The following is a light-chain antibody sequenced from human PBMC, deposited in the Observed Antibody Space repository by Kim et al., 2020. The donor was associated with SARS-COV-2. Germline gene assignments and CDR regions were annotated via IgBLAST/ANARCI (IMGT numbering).Light chain of an antibody. CDR1: QSITTY. Sequence: DIQMTQSPSSLSASVGDRVTITCRASQSITTYLNWYQQKPSKAPKLLIYARSTLQSGVPSRFSGSGSGTDFTLTISSLQPEDFATYYCQQSYTNPFTFGQGTRLKIK. J-gene: IGKJ5*01. CDR3: QQSYTNPFT. V-gene: IGKV1-39*01. CDR2: ARS.